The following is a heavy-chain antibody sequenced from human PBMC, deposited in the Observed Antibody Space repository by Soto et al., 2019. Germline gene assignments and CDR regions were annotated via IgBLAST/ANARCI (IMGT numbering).Heavy chain of an antibody. D-gene: IGHD3-9*01. V-gene: IGHV4-61*01. CDR3: ARNQLRGYYDILTGSGMIDY. CDR2: IYYSGST. Sequence: NPSETLSLTCTVSGGSVSSGSYYWSWIRQPPGKGLEWIGYIYYSGSTNYNPSLKSRVTISVDTSKNQFSLKLSSVTAADTAVYYCARNQLRGYYDILTGSGMIDYWGQGTLVTVSS. J-gene: IGHJ4*02. CDR1: GGSVSSGSYY.